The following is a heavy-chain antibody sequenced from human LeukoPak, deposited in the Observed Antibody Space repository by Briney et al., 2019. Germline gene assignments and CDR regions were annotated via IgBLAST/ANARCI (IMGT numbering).Heavy chain of an antibody. CDR3: VRLLDVDY. Sequence: RTGGSLRVSCAASGFTFRNYWMQWVRQASGKGLVWVSRIKPDGATTDYAGSVKGRFTISRDNAKNMVYLQMDSLRAEDTAVYYCVRLLDVDYWGQGTLVTVSS. J-gene: IGHJ4*02. D-gene: IGHD1-1*01. V-gene: IGHV3-74*01. CDR2: IKPDGATT. CDR1: GFTFRNYW.